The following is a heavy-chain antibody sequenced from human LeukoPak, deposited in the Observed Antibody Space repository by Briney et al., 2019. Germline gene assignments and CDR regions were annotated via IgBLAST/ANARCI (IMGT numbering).Heavy chain of an antibody. J-gene: IGHJ5*02. CDR3: ARDWSPYSKLGGWFGP. CDR1: GFTFSSNY. CDR2: IYSGGST. Sequence: GGSLRLSCAASGFTFSSNYMSWVRQAPGKGLEWVSVIYSGGSTYYADSVKGRFTISRDNSKNTLYLQMNSLRAEDTAVYYCARDWSPYSKLGGWFGPWGQGTLVTVSS. D-gene: IGHD4-11*01. V-gene: IGHV3-53*01.